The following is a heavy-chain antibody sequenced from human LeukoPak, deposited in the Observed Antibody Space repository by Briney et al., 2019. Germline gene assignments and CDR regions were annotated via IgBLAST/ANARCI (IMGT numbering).Heavy chain of an antibody. D-gene: IGHD3-3*01. Sequence: PGGSLRLSCAASGFTFSNYAMSWVRQAPGKGLEWVSSITGSGGSTYYADSVKGRFTISRDNSKNTLYLQMSSLRAEDTAVYYCAKDKGDFWSGHHYWGQGILVTVSS. V-gene: IGHV3-23*01. CDR3: AKDKGDFWSGHHY. CDR2: ITGSGGST. J-gene: IGHJ4*02. CDR1: GFTFSNYA.